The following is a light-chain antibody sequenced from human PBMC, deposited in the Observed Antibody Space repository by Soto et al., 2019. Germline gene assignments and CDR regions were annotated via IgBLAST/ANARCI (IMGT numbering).Light chain of an antibody. CDR2: GAS. Sequence: EILMTQSPATLSVSPGERVTLSCGASQSVSSILAWYQQKPGQAPGLLIYGASTRATSVPTRFSGSGSRTEFTLTISSLPSEDFALYYGQQYNNWPLTFGGGTKVEIK. J-gene: IGKJ4*01. CDR3: QQYNNWPLT. CDR1: QSVSSI. V-gene: IGKV3-15*01.